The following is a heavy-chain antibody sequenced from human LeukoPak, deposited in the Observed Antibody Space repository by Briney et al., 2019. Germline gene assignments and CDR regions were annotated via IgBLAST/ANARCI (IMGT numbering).Heavy chain of an antibody. V-gene: IGHV4-39*07. D-gene: IGHD6-13*01. Sequence: PSETLSLTCTVSGGSISSSNYYWGWIRQPPGKGLEWIGSIHYSGSTYYNPSLESRVTISVDTSKNQFSLKLSSVTAADTAVYYCARAVTSSSSWYKWVNWFDPWGQGTLVTVSS. CDR1: GGSISSSNYY. CDR2: IHYSGST. J-gene: IGHJ5*02. CDR3: ARAVTSSSSWYKWVNWFDP.